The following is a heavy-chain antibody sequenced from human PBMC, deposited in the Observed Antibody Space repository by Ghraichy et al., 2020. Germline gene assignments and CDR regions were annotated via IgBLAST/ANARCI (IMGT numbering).Heavy chain of an antibody. J-gene: IGHJ6*03. D-gene: IGHD4-17*01. CDR2: IRTKSNNYAT. Sequence: GESLNISCAASGFNIRGSAIHWVRQASGKGLEWVGRIRTKSNNYATSYAASVKDRFNISRDDAHNMAYLQMTSLQTEDTAVYFCTRVTSVSDYYYYMDIWGKGTTVAVSS. CDR3: TRVTSVSDYYYYMDI. V-gene: IGHV3-73*01. CDR1: GFNIRGSA.